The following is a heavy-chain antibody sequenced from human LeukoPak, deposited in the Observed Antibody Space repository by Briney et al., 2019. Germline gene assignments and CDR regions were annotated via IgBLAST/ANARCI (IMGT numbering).Heavy chain of an antibody. Sequence: GGSLRLSCAASGSTFSSYGMHWVRQAPGKGLEWVAVIWYDGSNKYYADSVKGRFTISRDNSKNTLYLQMNSLRAEDTAVYYCAKPTITMVRGVPSDIWGQGTMVTVSS. CDR1: GSTFSSYG. V-gene: IGHV3-30*02. CDR3: AKPTITMVRGVPSDI. CDR2: IWYDGSNK. D-gene: IGHD3-10*01. J-gene: IGHJ3*02.